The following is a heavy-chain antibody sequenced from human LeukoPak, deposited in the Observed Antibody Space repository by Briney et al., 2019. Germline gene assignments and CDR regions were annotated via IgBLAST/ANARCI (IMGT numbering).Heavy chain of an antibody. Sequence: GGSVTLSCAASGFTFSSYAMSWVRQSPGEGLECVSPISGSGDSTYYADSVKGRFTISRDNTKNTLYLQMNSLRVEDTAVYYCAKDIFITMIRGVIHHWGQGTLVTVSS. J-gene: IGHJ4*02. CDR1: GFTFSSYA. D-gene: IGHD3-10*01. CDR2: ISGSGDST. V-gene: IGHV3-23*01. CDR3: AKDIFITMIRGVIHH.